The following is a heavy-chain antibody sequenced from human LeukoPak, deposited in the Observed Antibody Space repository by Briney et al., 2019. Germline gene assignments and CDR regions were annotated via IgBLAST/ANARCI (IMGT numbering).Heavy chain of an antibody. Sequence: TGGSLRLSCAASGFTVSSNYMSWVRQAPGKGLEWVSVIYRGGSTYYADSVKGRFTISRDNSKNTLYLQMNSLRAEDTAVYYCARAHGSYGLTDYWGQGTLVTVSS. D-gene: IGHD1-26*01. CDR1: GFTVSSNY. CDR3: ARAHGSYGLTDY. J-gene: IGHJ4*02. V-gene: IGHV3-53*01. CDR2: IYRGGST.